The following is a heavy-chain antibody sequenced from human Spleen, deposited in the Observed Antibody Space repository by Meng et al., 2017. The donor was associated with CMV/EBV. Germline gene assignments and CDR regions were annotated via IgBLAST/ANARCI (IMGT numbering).Heavy chain of an antibody. CDR1: GGSISSGGCY. D-gene: IGHD1-1*01. Sequence: PGGSISSGGCYWRWIRQHPGKGLVWIGYIYYSGSTYYNPSLKSRVTISVDTSKNQFSLKLSSVTAADTAVYYCARALHTGTTNWFDPWGQGTLVTVSS. J-gene: IGHJ5*02. CDR2: IYYSGST. V-gene: IGHV4-31*02. CDR3: ARALHTGTTNWFDP.